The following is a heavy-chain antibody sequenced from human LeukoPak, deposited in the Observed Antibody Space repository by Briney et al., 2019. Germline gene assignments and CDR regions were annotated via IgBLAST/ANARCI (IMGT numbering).Heavy chain of an antibody. CDR3: ARHGSVSSGALV. Sequence: SETLSLTCAVYGGFFSGYYWTWIRQTPEKGLEWIGEMNPSGSTSYNPSLKSRVTISVDTSKNQFSLKLSSVTAADTAVYYCARHGSVSSGALVWGQGTLVTVSS. CDR1: GGFFSGYY. CDR2: MNPSGST. V-gene: IGHV4-34*01. D-gene: IGHD3-22*01. J-gene: IGHJ4*02.